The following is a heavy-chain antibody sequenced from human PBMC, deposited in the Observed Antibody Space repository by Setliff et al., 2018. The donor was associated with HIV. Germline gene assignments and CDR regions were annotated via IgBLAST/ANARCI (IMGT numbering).Heavy chain of an antibody. V-gene: IGHV4-30-4*08. D-gene: IGHD2-15*01. CDR3: ARVGYCSGGSCYGDWYFDL. J-gene: IGHJ2*01. CDR1: GGSISSGDYY. Sequence: TSETLSLTCTVSGGSISSGDYYWSWIRQPPGKGLEWIGYISHSGSTFYNPSLKSRVTMSVDTSKNQFSLKLSSVTAADTAVYYCARVGYCSGGSCYGDWYFDLWG. CDR2: ISHSGST.